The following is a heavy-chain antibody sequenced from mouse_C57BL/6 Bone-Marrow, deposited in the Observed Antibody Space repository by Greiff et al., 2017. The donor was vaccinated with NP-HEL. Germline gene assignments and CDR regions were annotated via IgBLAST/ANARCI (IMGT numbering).Heavy chain of an antibody. J-gene: IGHJ1*03. CDR3: ARSYYGSSYWYFDV. Sequence: VQLQQSGAELVKPGASVKMSCKASGYTFTSYWITWVKQRPGQGLEWIGDIYPGSGSTNYNEKFKSKATLTVDTSSSTAYMQLSSLTSEDSAVYYGARSYYGSSYWYFDVWGTGTTVTVSS. D-gene: IGHD1-1*01. CDR2: IYPGSGST. V-gene: IGHV1-55*01. CDR1: GYTFTSYW.